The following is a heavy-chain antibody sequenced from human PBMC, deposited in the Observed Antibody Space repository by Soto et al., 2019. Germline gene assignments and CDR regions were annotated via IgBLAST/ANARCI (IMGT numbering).Heavy chain of an antibody. J-gene: IGHJ5*01. D-gene: IGHD2-15*01. Sequence: QVQLVQSGAEEKKPGASVKVSCKASGYTFSSYAMHWVRQAPGQRLEWMGWINAGNGDTKYSQKLQGRVTITRDTSATTAYMELSSLRSEDTAVYYCARGLTGSAYSWFDSWGQGTLVTVSS. V-gene: IGHV1-3*05. CDR1: GYTFSSYA. CDR2: INAGNGDT. CDR3: ARGLTGSAYSWFDS.